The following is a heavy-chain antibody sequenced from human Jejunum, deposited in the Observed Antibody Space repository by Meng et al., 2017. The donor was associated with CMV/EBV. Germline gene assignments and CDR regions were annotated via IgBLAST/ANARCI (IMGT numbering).Heavy chain of an antibody. J-gene: IGHJ5*01. Sequence: VKPPGALRVASAFAGFSWGITEGVVCCSRHPSERALAGLAVIYWDDDKRYSQTLKSRLTITQDTSKNQVVLTMTNMNAGDTATYYCAHRHNCYASGTCLDSWGQGTLVTVSS. CDR3: AHRHNCYASGTCLDS. CDR1: GFSWGITEGV. CDR2: IYWDDDK. D-gene: IGHD3-10*01. V-gene: IGHV2-5*02.